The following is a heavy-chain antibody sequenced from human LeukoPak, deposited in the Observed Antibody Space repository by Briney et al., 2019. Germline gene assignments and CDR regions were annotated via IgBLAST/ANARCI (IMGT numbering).Heavy chain of an antibody. V-gene: IGHV3-9*01. CDR2: ISRDSANI. Sequence: GRSLRLSCTASGFALDDYVMHWVRQTPGGGLEWVSGISRDSANIGYADSVKGRFTISRDNSKNTLYLQMSSLRAEDTAVYYCVGTAMVKGFFDYWGQGTLVTVSS. CDR3: VGTAMVKGFFDY. CDR1: GFALDDYV. D-gene: IGHD5-18*01. J-gene: IGHJ4*02.